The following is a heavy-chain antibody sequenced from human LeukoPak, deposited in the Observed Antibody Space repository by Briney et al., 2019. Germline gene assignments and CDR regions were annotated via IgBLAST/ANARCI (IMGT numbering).Heavy chain of an antibody. Sequence: PSETLSLTCTVSGGSISSYYWSWIRQPAGKGLEWIGRIYTSGSTYYNPSLKSRVTISVDTSKNQFSLKLSSVTAADTAVYYCARTPGIAAAGYDAFDIWGQGTMVTVSS. CDR3: ARTPGIAAAGYDAFDI. CDR2: IYTSGST. V-gene: IGHV4-4*07. D-gene: IGHD6-13*01. CDR1: GGSISSYY. J-gene: IGHJ3*02.